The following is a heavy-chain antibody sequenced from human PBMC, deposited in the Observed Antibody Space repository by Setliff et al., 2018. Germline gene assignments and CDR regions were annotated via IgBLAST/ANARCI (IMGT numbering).Heavy chain of an antibody. D-gene: IGHD1-1*01. CDR2: INHSGSC. CDR3: RQAVVGRDVFDI. CDR1: GGSFDTYY. V-gene: IGHV4-34*01. Sequence: PSETLSLTCNVYGGSFDTYYWSWIRQPPGKGLEWFGEINHSGSCDYNPSFKGRVTISVDTSKKQFSLTLTSVTAADTALYYCRQAVVGRDVFDIWGQGTVVTVSS. J-gene: IGHJ3*02.